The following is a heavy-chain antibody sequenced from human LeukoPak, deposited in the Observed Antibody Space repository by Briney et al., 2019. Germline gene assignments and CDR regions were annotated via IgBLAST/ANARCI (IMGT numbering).Heavy chain of an antibody. CDR3: AKCRTDCQCNGLDV. J-gene: IGHJ6*02. CDR1: GFAFNSCA. V-gene: IGHV3-23*01. D-gene: IGHD2-21*02. CDR2: ISDSGDTM. Sequence: PGASLRLYCAASGFAFNSCAMTWVRQSPGKGLEWVSVISDSGDTMLYADSVKGRFTISRDDSKNTLYLQMSSLRAEDTAVYYCAKCRTDCQCNGLDVWGQGTTVTVSS.